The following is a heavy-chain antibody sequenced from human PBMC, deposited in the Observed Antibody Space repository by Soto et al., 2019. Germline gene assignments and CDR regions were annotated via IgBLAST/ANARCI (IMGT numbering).Heavy chain of an antibody. CDR1: GFTFSSYG. Sequence: QVQLVESGGGVVQPGRSLRLSCAASGFTFSSYGMHWVRQAPGKGLEWVAVISYDGSNKYYADSVKGRFTISRDNSKNTLYLQMISLRAEDTAVYYCAKDRDSSGYGYFDYWGRGTLVTVSS. CDR3: AKDRDSSGYGYFDY. V-gene: IGHV3-30*18. J-gene: IGHJ4*02. D-gene: IGHD3-22*01. CDR2: ISYDGSNK.